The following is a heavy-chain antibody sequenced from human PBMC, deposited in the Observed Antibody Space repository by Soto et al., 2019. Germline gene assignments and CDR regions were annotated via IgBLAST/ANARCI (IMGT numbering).Heavy chain of an antibody. J-gene: IGHJ4*02. Sequence: SETLSLTCTVSGGSISSGGYYWSWIRQHPGKGLEWIGYIYYSGSTYYNPSLKSRVTISIDTSKNQFSLKLTSVTAADTAVYYCATSLYSYGPRFAYWGQGTLVTVSS. CDR1: GGSISSGGYY. D-gene: IGHD5-18*01. CDR3: ATSLYSYGPRFAY. CDR2: IYYSGST. V-gene: IGHV4-31*03.